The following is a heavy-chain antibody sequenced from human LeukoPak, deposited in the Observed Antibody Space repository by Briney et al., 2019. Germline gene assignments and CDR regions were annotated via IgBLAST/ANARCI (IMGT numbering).Heavy chain of an antibody. Sequence: ASVKVSCKASGYTFTSYGISWVRQAPGQGLEWMGWISAYNGNTNYAQKLQGRVTMTRNTSISTVYMELSSLRSEDTAVYYCAREGPYSNYEKRSLPNEYYFDYWGQGTLVTVSS. J-gene: IGHJ4*02. CDR1: GYTFTSYG. V-gene: IGHV1-18*01. D-gene: IGHD4-11*01. CDR2: ISAYNGNT. CDR3: AREGPYSNYEKRSLPNEYYFDY.